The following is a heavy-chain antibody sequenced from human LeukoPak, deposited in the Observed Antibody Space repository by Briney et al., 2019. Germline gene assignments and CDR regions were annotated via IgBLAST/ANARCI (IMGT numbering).Heavy chain of an antibody. D-gene: IGHD6-13*01. CDR1: GGSISSSSYY. V-gene: IGHV4-39*01. CDR3: ARFGSSTWYKGAFDI. Sequence: SETLSLTCTVSGGSISSSSYYWGWARQPPGKGLEWIGSIYYDGSTHHNPSLKSRVTISADTSKNQYSLRLSSVTAADTAVYYCARFGSSTWYKGAFDIWGQGTMVTVAS. CDR2: IYYDGST. J-gene: IGHJ3*02.